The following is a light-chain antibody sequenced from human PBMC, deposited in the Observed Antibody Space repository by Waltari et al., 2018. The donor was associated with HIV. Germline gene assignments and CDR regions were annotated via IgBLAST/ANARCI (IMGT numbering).Light chain of an antibody. CDR3: SSYTSSSTLV. CDR1: SSAVGGYNS. J-gene: IGLJ1*01. Sequence: QSALTQPASVSGSPGQSITISCTATSSAVGGYNSVSWYQQHPGKAPKLMIYEVSNRPSGVSNRFSGSKSGNTASLTISGLQAEDEADYYCSSYTSSSTLVFGTGTKVTVL. CDR2: EVS. V-gene: IGLV2-14*01.